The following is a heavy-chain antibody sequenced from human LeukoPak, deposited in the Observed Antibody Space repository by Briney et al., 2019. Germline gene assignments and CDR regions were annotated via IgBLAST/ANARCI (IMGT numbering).Heavy chain of an antibody. J-gene: IGHJ6*02. CDR2: IYYSGST. V-gene: IGHV4-59*01. D-gene: IGHD3-10*01. CDR1: GGSLSSYY. CDR3: ARNFITMVRGVQPSQYYYYYYGMDV. Sequence: SETLSLTCTVSGGSLSSYYWSWIRQPPGKGLEWIGYIYYSGSTNYNPSLKSRVTISVDTSKNQFSLKLSSVTAADTAVYYCARNFITMVRGVQPSQYYYYYYGMDVWGQGTTVTVSS.